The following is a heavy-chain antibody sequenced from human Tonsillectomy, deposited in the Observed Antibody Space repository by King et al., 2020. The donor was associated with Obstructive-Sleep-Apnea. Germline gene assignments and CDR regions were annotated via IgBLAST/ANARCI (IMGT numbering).Heavy chain of an antibody. CDR1: GGSIISGGYY. CDR2: IYYSGST. J-gene: IGHJ4*02. CDR3: ARDGDESTGYYEY. Sequence: QLQESGPGLVKPSQTLSLTCTVSGGSIISGGYYWSWIRQHPGKGLEWIGDIYYSGSTFYNPSLKSRVTISVDTSKNQFSLRLDSVTAADTAVYYCARDGDESTGYYEYWGQGTLVTVSS. D-gene: IGHD3-22*01. V-gene: IGHV4-31*03.